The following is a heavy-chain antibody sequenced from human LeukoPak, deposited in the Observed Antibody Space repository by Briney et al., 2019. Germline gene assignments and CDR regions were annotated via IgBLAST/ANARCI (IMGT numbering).Heavy chain of an antibody. CDR2: ISGSGGST. J-gene: IGHJ4*02. CDR1: GFTFSSYA. Sequence: GGSLRLSCAASGFTFSSYAMSWVRQAPGKGLEWVSAISGSGGSTYYADPVKGRFTISRDNSKNTLYLQMNSLRAEDTAVYYCAKDGYGDYTFDYWGQGTLVTVSS. CDR3: AKDGYGDYTFDY. V-gene: IGHV3-23*01. D-gene: IGHD4-17*01.